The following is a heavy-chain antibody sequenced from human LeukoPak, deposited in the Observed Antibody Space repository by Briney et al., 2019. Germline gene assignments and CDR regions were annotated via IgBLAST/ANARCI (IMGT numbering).Heavy chain of an antibody. Sequence: PETLSLTCAVSGYSISSGYYWGWIRQPPGKGLEWIGSIYHSGSTYYNPSLKSRVTISVDTSKNQFSLKLSSVTAADTAVYYCARYITMVRGVIPFDYWGQGTLVTVSS. V-gene: IGHV4-38-2*01. CDR3: ARYITMVRGVIPFDY. CDR2: IYHSGST. D-gene: IGHD3-10*01. J-gene: IGHJ4*02. CDR1: GYSISSGYY.